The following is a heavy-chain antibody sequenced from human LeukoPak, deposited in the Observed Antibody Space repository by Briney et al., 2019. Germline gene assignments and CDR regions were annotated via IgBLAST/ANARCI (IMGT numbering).Heavy chain of an antibody. CDR2: IYYSGST. J-gene: IGHJ4*02. V-gene: IGHV4-39*01. D-gene: IGHD6-13*01. CDR1: GFTFSSYE. CDR3: ARIRFGSSWPFDY. Sequence: LRLSCAASGFTFSSYEMNWVRQPPGKGLEWIGSIYYSGSTYYNPSLKSRVTISVDTSKNQFSLKLSSVTAADTAVYYCARIRFGSSWPFDYWGQGTLVTVSS.